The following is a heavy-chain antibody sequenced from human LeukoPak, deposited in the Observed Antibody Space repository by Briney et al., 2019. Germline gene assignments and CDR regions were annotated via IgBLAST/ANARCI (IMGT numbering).Heavy chain of an antibody. D-gene: IGHD3-10*01. CDR3: ASFLLRNSGL. CDR1: GFTFSNYW. Sequence: GGSLRLSCAASGFTFSNYWMHWVRQSPGKGLVWVSRIDTDGNTIDYADSVKGRFTISRDNAKNTLYLQMNILRAEDTAVYYCASFLLRNSGLWGQGTMVTVSS. V-gene: IGHV3-74*01. CDR2: IDTDGNTI. J-gene: IGHJ3*01.